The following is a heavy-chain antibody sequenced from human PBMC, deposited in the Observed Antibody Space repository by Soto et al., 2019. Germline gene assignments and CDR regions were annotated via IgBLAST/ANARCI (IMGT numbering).Heavy chain of an antibody. V-gene: IGHV3-30*18. D-gene: IGHD3-3*01. J-gene: IGHJ6*02. Sequence: QVQLVESGGGVVQPGRSLSLSCAASGFTFSSYGMHWVRQAPGKALEWVAVISYDGSNKYYADSVKGRFTISRDNSKNTLYLKMNSLRAEDTAVYYCAKDFGPPYYDFWSCYLPYYYYGMDVWGQGTTVTVSS. CDR2: ISYDGSNK. CDR3: AKDFGPPYYDFWSCYLPYYYYGMDV. CDR1: GFTFSSYG.